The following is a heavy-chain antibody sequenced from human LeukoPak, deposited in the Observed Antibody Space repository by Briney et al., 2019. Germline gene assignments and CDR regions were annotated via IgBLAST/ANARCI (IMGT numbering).Heavy chain of an antibody. D-gene: IGHD3-10*01. Sequence: GESLKISCKGSGNSFTLYWIGWVRQVPGKGLEWMGIIYPGDSDTRYSPSFQGQVTISADNSISTAYLQWRRLKASDTAVYYCAIPSYGSGRHIFDYWGQGTLVTVSS. CDR3: AIPSYGSGRHIFDY. CDR2: IYPGDSDT. CDR1: GNSFTLYW. V-gene: IGHV5-51*01. J-gene: IGHJ4*02.